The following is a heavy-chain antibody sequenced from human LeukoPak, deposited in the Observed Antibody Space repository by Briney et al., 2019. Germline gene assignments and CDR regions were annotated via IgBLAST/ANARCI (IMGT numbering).Heavy chain of an antibody. V-gene: IGHV3-20*04. CDR2: INWNGGST. CDR1: GFTFADYG. Sequence: GGSLSLSCVASGFTFADYGMSWVRQAPGKGLEWVCGINWNGGSTGYADSVKGRFTISRDNANNSLYLQMTSLRAEDTAVYYCARRKGEPNIFDYWGQGTLVTVSS. J-gene: IGHJ4*02. D-gene: IGHD3-16*01. CDR3: ARRKGEPNIFDY.